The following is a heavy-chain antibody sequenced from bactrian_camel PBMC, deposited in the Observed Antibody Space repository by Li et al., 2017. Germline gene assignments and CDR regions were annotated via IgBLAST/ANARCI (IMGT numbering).Heavy chain of an antibody. V-gene: IGHV3-2*01. D-gene: IGHD5*01. J-gene: IGHJ4*01. CDR3: AADRSPVHGWVHLPSEYKY. CDR2: ICTSGGTT. CDR1: GFTFSSYY. Sequence: HVQLVESGGGLVQPRGSLRLYCATSGFTFSSYYLSWVRQAPGKGLEWVCSICTSGGTTYCADSVKGRFSMSKDNAKNTLYLQMNSLKPEDTGMYYCAADRSPVHGWVHLPSEYKYWGQGPRSPSP.